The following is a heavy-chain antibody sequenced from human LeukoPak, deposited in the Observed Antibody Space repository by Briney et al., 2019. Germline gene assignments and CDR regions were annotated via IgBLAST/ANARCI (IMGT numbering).Heavy chain of an antibody. CDR3: ARVGDHYHWYLDV. V-gene: IGHV3-53*01. CDR1: VFTVGTNY. J-gene: IGHJ2*01. Sequence: GGSLRLSCAASVFTVGTNYMNWVRQAPGRGLEWVSILYSGESAYYADSVKGRFTVSRDSSKNTLFLQMNALRAEDTAVYYCARVGDHYHWYLDVWGRGTQVTVSS. D-gene: IGHD3-10*01. CDR2: LYSGESA.